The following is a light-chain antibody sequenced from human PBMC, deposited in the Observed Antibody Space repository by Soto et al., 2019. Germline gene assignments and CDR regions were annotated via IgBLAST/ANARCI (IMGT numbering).Light chain of an antibody. V-gene: IGKV3-15*01. CDR3: QQYNNWPPIT. CDR1: QSVSSN. CDR2: GAS. Sequence: EIVITHSPATLSLCRAEISTLSFMSSQSVSSNLAWYQQKPGQAPRLLIYGASTRATGIPARFSGSGSGTEFTLTISSLQSEDFAVYYCQQYNNWPPITFGQGTRLEIK. J-gene: IGKJ5*01.